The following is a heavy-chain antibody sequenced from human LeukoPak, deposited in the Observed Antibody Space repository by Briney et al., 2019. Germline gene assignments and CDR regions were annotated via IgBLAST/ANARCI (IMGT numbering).Heavy chain of an antibody. CDR3: AKDRSGRQGENDY. CDR1: GFTFSSYA. J-gene: IGHJ4*02. V-gene: IGHV3-23*01. CDR2: ISGSGGST. Sequence: GGSLRPSCAASGFTFSSYAMSWVRQAPGKGLEWVSAISGSGGSTYYADSVKGRFTISRDNSKNTLYLQMNSLRAEDTAVYYCAKDRSGRQGENDYWGQGTLVTVSS.